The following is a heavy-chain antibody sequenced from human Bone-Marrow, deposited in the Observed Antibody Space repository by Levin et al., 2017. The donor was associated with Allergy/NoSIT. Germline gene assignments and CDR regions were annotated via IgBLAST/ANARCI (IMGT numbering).Heavy chain of an antibody. CDR2: IKSKTDGETR. CDR1: GFPFTSAW. Sequence: GESLKISCAASGFPFTSAWMSWVRQAPGKGLEWVGRIKSKTDGETRDYAAPVKGRFTISRDVSKNTLYLQMNSLKTEDTAVYYCTTVRRITIFGVVIIPSNYFDYWGQGTLVTVSA. J-gene: IGHJ4*02. D-gene: IGHD3-3*01. V-gene: IGHV3-15*01. CDR3: TTVRRITIFGVVIIPSNYFDY.